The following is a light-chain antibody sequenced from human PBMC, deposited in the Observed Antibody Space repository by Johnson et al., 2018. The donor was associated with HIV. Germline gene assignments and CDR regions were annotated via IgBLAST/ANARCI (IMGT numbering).Light chain of an antibody. CDR2: DND. V-gene: IGLV1-51*01. J-gene: IGLJ1*01. Sequence: QSVLTQPPSVSAAPGQNVTISCSGSTSNIGNNYVSWYRHLPGTAPKLLIYDNDKRPSGIPDRFSASKSGSSATLGITGLQTGDEADYYCATWDSSLSAYVFGPGTKVTIL. CDR3: ATWDSSLSAYV. CDR1: TSNIGNNY.